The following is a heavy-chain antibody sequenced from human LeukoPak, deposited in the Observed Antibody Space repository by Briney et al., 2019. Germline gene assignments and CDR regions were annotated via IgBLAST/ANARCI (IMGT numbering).Heavy chain of an antibody. CDR2: INPNSGGT. CDR1: AYTFTGYY. D-gene: IGHD4-17*01. J-gene: IGHJ4*02. V-gene: IGHV1-2*02. Sequence: ASVKVSCKASAYTFTGYYMHWVRQAPGQGLEWMGWINPNSGGTNYAQKFQGRVTMTRDTSTSTAYMELSRLRSDDTAVYYCARETIYGDYGEFDYWGQGTLVTVSS. CDR3: ARETIYGDYGEFDY.